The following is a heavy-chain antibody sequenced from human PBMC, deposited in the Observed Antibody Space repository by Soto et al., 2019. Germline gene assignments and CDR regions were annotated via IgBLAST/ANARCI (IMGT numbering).Heavy chain of an antibody. CDR2: MSHSGGT. CDR1: GGFVSSGSYY. D-gene: IGHD1-1*01. CDR3: ARVERGTATTGVDAFDL. Sequence: QVQLQQWGAGLLKPSETLSLTCSVYGGFVSSGSYYWSWIRQPPGKGLEWIGEMSHSGGTHFNPSLKSRVTISVDTSKNQFCLKMSSVTAADTALYYCARVERGTATTGVDAFDLWGPGTMVTVSS. V-gene: IGHV4-34*01. J-gene: IGHJ3*01.